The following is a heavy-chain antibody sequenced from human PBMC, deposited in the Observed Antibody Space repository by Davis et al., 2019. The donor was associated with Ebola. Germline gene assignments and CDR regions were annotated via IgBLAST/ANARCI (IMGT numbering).Heavy chain of an antibody. CDR3: RLDSSMEQH. V-gene: IGHV1-46*01. CDR1: GYTFTDYY. J-gene: IGHJ1*01. CDR2: INPSDLST. Sequence: AASVKVSCKASGYTFTDYYMHWVRQAPGQGLKWMGVINPSDLSTTYAQRFQGRATMTRDTSTSTVYMELSSLRSEDTAVYYCRLDSSMEQHWGQGTLVTVSS. D-gene: IGHD6-19*01.